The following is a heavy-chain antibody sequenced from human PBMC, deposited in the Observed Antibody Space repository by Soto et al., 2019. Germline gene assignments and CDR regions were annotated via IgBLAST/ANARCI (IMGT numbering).Heavy chain of an antibody. CDR3: AKGRSYYYYYGVDV. J-gene: IGHJ6*02. Sequence: PGGSLRLSCAASGFTFSSCAMGWVRQAPGKGLEWVSVIIDSGGSTYYADSVKGRFTISRDNSKSTLYLQMNSLRAEDTALYYCAKGRSYYYYYGVDVWGQGTTVTVSS. CDR1: GFTFSSCA. CDR2: IIDSGGST. V-gene: IGHV3-23*01.